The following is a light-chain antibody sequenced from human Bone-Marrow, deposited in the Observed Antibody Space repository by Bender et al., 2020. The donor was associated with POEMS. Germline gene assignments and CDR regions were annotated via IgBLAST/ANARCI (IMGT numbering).Light chain of an antibody. CDR3: QLWDASSDQYV. J-gene: IGLJ1*01. V-gene: IGLV3-21*02. CDR1: HIGGKS. Sequence: SYVVTQPPSVSVAPGQTARITCDGDHIGGKSVHWYQQKPGQAPVLLVFDDTDRPSGIPERFSGSNSDNTATLSITRVGAGDEADYYCQLWDASSDQYVFGRGNKVTV. CDR2: DDT.